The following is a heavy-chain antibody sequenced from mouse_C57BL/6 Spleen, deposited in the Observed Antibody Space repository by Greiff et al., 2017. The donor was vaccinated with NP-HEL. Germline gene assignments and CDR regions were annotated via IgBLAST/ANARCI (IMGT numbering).Heavy chain of an antibody. V-gene: IGHV1-64*01. CDR2: IHPNSGST. D-gene: IGHD2-4*01. CDR3: ARGYDYDGFYAMDY. Sequence: VQLQQPGAELVKPGASVKLSCKASGYTFTSYWMHWVKQRPGQGLEWLGMIHPNSGSTNYNEKFKSKATLTVDKSSSTAYMQRSRLTSEDSAVYYCARGYDYDGFYAMDYWGQGTSVTVSS. CDR1: GYTFTSYW. J-gene: IGHJ4*01.